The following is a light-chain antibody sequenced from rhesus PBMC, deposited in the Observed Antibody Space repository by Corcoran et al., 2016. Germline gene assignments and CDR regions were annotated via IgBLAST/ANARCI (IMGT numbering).Light chain of an antibody. CDR2: EAS. CDR3: HRCYGTPLT. J-gene: IGKJ4*01. Sequence: DIQMTQSPSSLSASVGDRVTITCRASENVNNYLQWYQQKPGKAPKLLIYEASTLQSGVPSRFSGSGSGTDYTFPLTSLQPDDFAPYYFHRCYGTPLTFVGGSKVEIK. V-gene: IGKV1-74*01. CDR1: ENVNNY.